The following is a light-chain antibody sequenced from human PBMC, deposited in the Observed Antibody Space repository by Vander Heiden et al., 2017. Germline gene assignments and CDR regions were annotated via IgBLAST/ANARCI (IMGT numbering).Light chain of an antibody. CDR3: QQSYSLPRT. Sequence: DIQMTQSPSSLSASLGDRVTITCRASQSICTYLNWYQQKPGKAPKLLIYAASRLQSGVPSRFSGSGSGTDFTLTISSLQPGDFATYYCQQSYSLPRTFGLGTKVEIK. V-gene: IGKV1-39*01. CDR1: QSICTY. J-gene: IGKJ1*01. CDR2: AAS.